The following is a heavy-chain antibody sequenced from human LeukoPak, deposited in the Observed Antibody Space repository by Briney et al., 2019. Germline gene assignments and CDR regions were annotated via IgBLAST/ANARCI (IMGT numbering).Heavy chain of an antibody. CDR1: GFTFSSYA. CDR2: ISGSGGST. V-gene: IGHV3-23*01. Sequence: GGSLRLSCAASGFTFSSYAMSWVRQAPGKGLEWVSAISGSGGSTYYADSVKGRFTISRDNSKNTLYLQMNSLRAEDTAVYYCAKDLLYGLMVYHPNMGFDYWGQGTLVTVSS. J-gene: IGHJ4*02. CDR3: AKDLLYGLMVYHPNMGFDY. D-gene: IGHD2-8*01.